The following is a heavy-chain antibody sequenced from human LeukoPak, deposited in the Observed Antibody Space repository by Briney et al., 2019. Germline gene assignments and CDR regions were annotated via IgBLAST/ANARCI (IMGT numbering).Heavy chain of an antibody. CDR3: ARETRSMVMFDY. D-gene: IGHD2-8*01. Sequence: ASVKVSCKASGYTFTSYGISWVRQAPGQGLEWMGWISAYNGNTNYAQKLQGRVTMTTDTSTSTAYMELRSLRTDGTAVYYCARETRSMVMFDYWGQGTLVTVSS. V-gene: IGHV1-18*01. CDR2: ISAYNGNT. CDR1: GYTFTSYG. J-gene: IGHJ4*02.